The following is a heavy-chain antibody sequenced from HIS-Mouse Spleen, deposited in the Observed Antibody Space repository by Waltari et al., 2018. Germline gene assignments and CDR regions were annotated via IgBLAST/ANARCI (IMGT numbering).Heavy chain of an antibody. CDR2: ISSNGGST. Sequence: GSLRLSCAASGFTFSSYAMHWVRQAPGKGLEYVSAISSNGGSTYYANSVKGRFTISRDNSKNTLYLQMGSLRAEDMAVYYCARFIAVAGTGWFDPWGQGTLVTVSS. CDR3: ARFIAVAGTGWFDP. CDR1: GFTFSSYA. J-gene: IGHJ5*02. D-gene: IGHD6-19*01. V-gene: IGHV3-64*01.